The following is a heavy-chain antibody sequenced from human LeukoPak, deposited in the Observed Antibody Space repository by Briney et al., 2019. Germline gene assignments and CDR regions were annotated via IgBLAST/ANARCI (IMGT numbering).Heavy chain of an antibody. D-gene: IGHD3-3*01. CDR2: INHSGST. CDR3: ARTRTATIFGVVITQYYFDY. V-gene: IGHV4-34*01. J-gene: IGHJ4*02. CDR1: GGSFSGYY. Sequence: SETLSLTCAVYGGSFSGYYWSWIRQPPGKGLEWIGEINHSGSTNYNPSLKSRVTISVDTSKNQFSLKLSSVTAADTAVYYCARTRTATIFGVVITQYYFDYWGQGTLVTVSS.